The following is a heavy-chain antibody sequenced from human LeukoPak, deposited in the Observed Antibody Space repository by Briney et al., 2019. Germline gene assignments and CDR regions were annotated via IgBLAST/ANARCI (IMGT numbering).Heavy chain of an antibody. D-gene: IGHD4-11*01. CDR1: GFTFSSYW. V-gene: IGHV3-74*01. CDR2: ISTDASST. Sequence: GGSLRLSCAGSGFTFSSYWMHWVRQAPGKGLVWVSRISTDASSTTYADPVKGRFTISRDNAKDTLYLQMNSLRAEDTAVYYCTGHHQAYSRTYWGQGTLVTVSS. J-gene: IGHJ4*02. CDR3: TGHHQAYSRTY.